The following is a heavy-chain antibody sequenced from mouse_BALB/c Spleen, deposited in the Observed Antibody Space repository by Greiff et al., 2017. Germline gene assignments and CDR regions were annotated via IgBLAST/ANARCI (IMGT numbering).Heavy chain of an antibody. CDR3: ARDGNYGFAY. V-gene: IGHV5-6-5*01. J-gene: IGHJ3*01. CDR2: ISSGGST. Sequence: DVQLVESGGGLVKPGGSLKLSCAASGFTFSSYAMSWVRQTPEKRLEWVASISSGGSTYYPDSVKGRFTISRDNARNILYLQMSSLRSEDTAMYYCARDGNYGFAYWGQGTLVTVSA. D-gene: IGHD2-1*01. CDR1: GFTFSSYA.